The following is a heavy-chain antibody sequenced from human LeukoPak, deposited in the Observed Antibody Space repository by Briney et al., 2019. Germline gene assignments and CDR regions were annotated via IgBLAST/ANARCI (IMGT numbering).Heavy chain of an antibody. Sequence: GGSLRLSCAASGFTFSGSAMHWVRQAPGKGLEWVSSISSSSSYIYYADSVKGRFTISRDNAKNSLYLQMNSLRAEDTAVYYCARDYPMNYYGSGSYYSHFDYWGQGTLVTVSS. J-gene: IGHJ4*02. CDR2: ISSSSSYI. CDR1: GFTFSGSA. CDR3: ARDYPMNYYGSGSYYSHFDY. V-gene: IGHV3-21*01. D-gene: IGHD3-10*01.